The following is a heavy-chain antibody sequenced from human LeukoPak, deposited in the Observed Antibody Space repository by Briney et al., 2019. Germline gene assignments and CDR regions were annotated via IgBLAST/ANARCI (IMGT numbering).Heavy chain of an antibody. Sequence: GGSLRLSXAASGFTFSSYAMSWVRQSPGKGLEWLSAISGSGGSTYYADSVKGRFTISRDNSKNTLYLQMNSLRAEDTAVYYCAKDTLVVDYDSSGPPPSDYWGQGTLVTVSS. CDR2: ISGSGGST. CDR1: GFTFSSYA. CDR3: AKDTLVVDYDSSGPPPSDY. D-gene: IGHD3-22*01. J-gene: IGHJ4*02. V-gene: IGHV3-23*01.